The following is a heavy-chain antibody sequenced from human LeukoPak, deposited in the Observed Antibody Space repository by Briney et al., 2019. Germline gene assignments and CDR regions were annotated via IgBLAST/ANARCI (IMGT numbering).Heavy chain of an antibody. Sequence: SVKVSCKASGGTFSSYAISWVRQAPGQGLEWMGGINPIFGTANYAQKFQGRVTITADESTSTAYMELSSLRSEDTAVYYCASRYFTIYTSGFDYWGQGTLVTVSS. D-gene: IGHD2/OR15-2a*01. CDR1: GGTFSSYA. CDR3: ASRYFTIYTSGFDY. V-gene: IGHV1-69*13. J-gene: IGHJ4*02. CDR2: INPIFGTA.